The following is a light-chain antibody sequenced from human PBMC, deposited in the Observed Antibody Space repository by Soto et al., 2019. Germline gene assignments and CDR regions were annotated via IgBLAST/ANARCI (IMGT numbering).Light chain of an antibody. J-gene: IGKJ4*01. CDR3: HQYAFSPLT. CDR2: DAS. Sequence: IVLTQSPSTLSLSPGERATLSCRASQSVGRNYLGWYQQKPGQAPRLLIYDASNRATGIPDRFSGSGSGTDFTLTISRLEPEDFALYFCHQYAFSPLTFGGGTKVDIK. V-gene: IGKV3-20*01. CDR1: QSVGRNY.